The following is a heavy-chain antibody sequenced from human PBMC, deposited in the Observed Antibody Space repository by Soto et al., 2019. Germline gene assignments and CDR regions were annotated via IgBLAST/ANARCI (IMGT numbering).Heavy chain of an antibody. D-gene: IGHD6-6*01. J-gene: IGHJ6*02. CDR3: ARDVYQLVSYYYYGMDV. V-gene: IGHV3-33*01. CDR2: IWYDGSNK. CDR1: GFTFSSYG. Sequence: GGSLRLSCAASGFTFSSYGMHWVRQAPGKGLEWVAVIWYDGSNKYYADSVKGRFTISRDNSKNTLYLQMNSLRAEDTAVYYCARDVYQLVSYYYYGMDVWGQETTVPVSS.